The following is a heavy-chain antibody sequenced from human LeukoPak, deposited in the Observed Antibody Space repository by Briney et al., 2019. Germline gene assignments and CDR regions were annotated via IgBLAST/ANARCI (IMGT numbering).Heavy chain of an antibody. Sequence: QAGGSLRLSCTASGFTFSSYSMNWVRQAPGKGLEWVSYISTSGSTTYYADSVKGRFTISRDNAKSSLYLQMNSLRAEDTAIYYCVREMGGYPFDHWGQGTPVTVSS. J-gene: IGHJ4*02. CDR3: VREMGGYPFDH. CDR2: ISTSGSTT. CDR1: GFTFSSYS. V-gene: IGHV3-48*04. D-gene: IGHD5-12*01.